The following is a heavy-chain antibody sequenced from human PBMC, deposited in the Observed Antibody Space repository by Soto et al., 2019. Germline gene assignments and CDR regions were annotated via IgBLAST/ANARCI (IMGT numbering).Heavy chain of an antibody. D-gene: IGHD2-2*01. CDR3: ARALRRYCSSTSCYDYYYYYMDV. J-gene: IGHJ6*03. Sequence: GGSLRLSCAASGFTVSSNYMSWVRQAPGKGLEWVSVIYSGGSTYYADSVKGRFTISRDNSKNTLYLQRNSLRAEDTAVYYCARALRRYCSSTSCYDYYYYYMDVWGKGTTVTVSS. CDR2: IYSGGST. V-gene: IGHV3-66*01. CDR1: GFTVSSNY.